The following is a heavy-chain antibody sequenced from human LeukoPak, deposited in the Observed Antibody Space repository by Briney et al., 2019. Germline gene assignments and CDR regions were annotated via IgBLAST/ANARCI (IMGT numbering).Heavy chain of an antibody. CDR1: GGSNSSYY. D-gene: IGHD3-3*01. CDR2: IYYSGST. CDR3: ARVVSSGYYLGAYYYYYMDV. J-gene: IGHJ6*03. Sequence: PSETLSLTCTVSGGSNSSYYWSWIRQPPGKGLEWIGYIYYSGSTNYNPSLKSRVTISVDTSKNQFSLKLSSVTAADTAVYYCARVVSSGYYLGAYYYYYMDVWGKGTTVTVSS. V-gene: IGHV4-59*01.